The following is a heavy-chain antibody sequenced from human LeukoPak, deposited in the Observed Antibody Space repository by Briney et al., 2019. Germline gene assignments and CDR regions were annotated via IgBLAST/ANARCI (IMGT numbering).Heavy chain of an antibody. Sequence: GGSLRLSCAASGLTFSSYAMGWVRQAPGKGLEWVSAICGSSGHTYYADSVKGRFTNSRDNSKNTLYLQMNSLRAEDTAVYYCAKVGFSEMEWLLYSDHWGQGTLVTVFS. CDR2: ICGSSGHT. J-gene: IGHJ4*02. CDR3: AKVGFSEMEWLLYSDH. D-gene: IGHD3-3*01. V-gene: IGHV3-23*01. CDR1: GLTFSSYA.